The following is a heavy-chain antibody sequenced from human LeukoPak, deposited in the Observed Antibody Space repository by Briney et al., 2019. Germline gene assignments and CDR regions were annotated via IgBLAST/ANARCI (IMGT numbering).Heavy chain of an antibody. V-gene: IGHV4-4*07. J-gene: IGHJ4*02. D-gene: IGHD3-3*01. CDR2: IHTSGST. CDR3: ARVALYNTYDYLAS. Sequence: SETLSLTCTVSGDSISSYYWSWIRQPAGKELEWIVRIHTSGSTNYKPSLESRVTMSVDTSKNQFSLKLSSVTAADTAVYYCARVALYNTYDYLASWGQGTLVTVPS. CDR1: GDSISSYY.